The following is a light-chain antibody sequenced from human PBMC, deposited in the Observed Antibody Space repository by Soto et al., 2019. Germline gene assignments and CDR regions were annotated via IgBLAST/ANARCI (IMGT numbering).Light chain of an antibody. V-gene: IGKV1-9*01. J-gene: IGKJ1*01. CDR1: HDINTY. CDR2: DAS. CDR3: QKLSIYPRT. Sequence: DILLTQSPSFLSASVGDRVTITCRASHDINTYLAWYQQKPGKAPELLIYDASTVQSAVPSRSSGGGSGAEFTLTTSSLKPADFATYYFQKLSIYPRTFGQRTRVE.